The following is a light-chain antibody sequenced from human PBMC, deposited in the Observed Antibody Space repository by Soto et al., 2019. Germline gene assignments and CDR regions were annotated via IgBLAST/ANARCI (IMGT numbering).Light chain of an antibody. V-gene: IGKV3-20*01. J-gene: IGKJ3*01. CDR2: GAS. CDR3: QQYGGSPFT. CDR1: QSVSNSF. Sequence: EIVLTQSPGTLSLSPGERATLSCRSSQSVSNSFLAWYQQKPGQTPRLLIHGASRRATGISDRFSGSWSGTDFTLTISRLEPEDSALYYCQQYGGSPFTFGPGTTVDIK.